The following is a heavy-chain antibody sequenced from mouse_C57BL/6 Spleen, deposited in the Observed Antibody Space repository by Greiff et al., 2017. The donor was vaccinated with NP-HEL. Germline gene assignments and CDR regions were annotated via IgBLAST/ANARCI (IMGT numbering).Heavy chain of an antibody. Sequence: QVQLQQSGAELVRPGASVTLSCKASGYTFTDYEMHWVKQTPVHGLEWIGAIDPETGGTAYNQKFKGKAILTAAKSSSTAYMELRSLTSEDSAVYYCTRGGDTTVVAPYWYFDVWGTGTTVTVSS. V-gene: IGHV1-15*01. D-gene: IGHD1-1*01. CDR3: TRGGDTTVVAPYWYFDV. CDR1: GYTFTDYE. CDR2: IDPETGGT. J-gene: IGHJ1*03.